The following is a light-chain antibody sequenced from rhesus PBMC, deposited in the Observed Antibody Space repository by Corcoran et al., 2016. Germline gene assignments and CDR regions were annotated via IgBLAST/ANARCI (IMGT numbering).Light chain of an antibody. CDR2: GAS. V-gene: IGKV3-10*01. CDR3: YQRSSEWWT. CDR1: QSVSSY. Sequence: QAILTQSPATLSLSPGERATFSCRASQSVSSYLAWYQQKPGHAPRLLISGASSRATGIPDRFSGSGSGTYFTLPISSLEPENVGIYHCYQRSSEWWTFGQGTKVEIK. J-gene: IGKJ1*01.